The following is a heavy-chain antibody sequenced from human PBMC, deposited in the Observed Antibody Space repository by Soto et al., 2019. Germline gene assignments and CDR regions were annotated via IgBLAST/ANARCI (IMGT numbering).Heavy chain of an antibody. J-gene: IGHJ6*02. CDR2: ISYDGNNT. CDR1: GFSISDYG. CDR3: AKGAGDRLSLGMDV. V-gene: IGHV3-30*18. D-gene: IGHD1-26*01. Sequence: GGSLRLSCAASGFSISDYGMEWVRQAPGKGLEWVALISYDGNNTYYADSVKGRFTISRDNSKDTLFLQMTGLRAEDTAVYYCAKGAGDRLSLGMDVWGQGTTVTVSS.